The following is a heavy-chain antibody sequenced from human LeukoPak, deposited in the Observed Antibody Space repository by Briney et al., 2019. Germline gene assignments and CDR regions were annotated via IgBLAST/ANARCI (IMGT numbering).Heavy chain of an antibody. J-gene: IGHJ5*02. CDR2: IYTSGST. V-gene: IGHV4-4*09. CDR3: ARRRSNDFWSGYYEFDP. Sequence: SETLSLTCTVSGGSISSYYWSWIRQPPGKGLEWIGYIYTSGSTNYNPSLKSRVTISVDTSKNQFPLKLSSVTAADTAVYYCARRRSNDFWSGYYEFDPWGQGTLVTVSS. CDR1: GGSISSYY. D-gene: IGHD3-3*01.